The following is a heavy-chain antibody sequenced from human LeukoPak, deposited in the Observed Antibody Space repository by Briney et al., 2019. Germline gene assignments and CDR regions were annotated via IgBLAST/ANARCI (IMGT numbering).Heavy chain of an antibody. CDR2: FRSNANGVTT. CDR3: TRDVLSDFWSGYSPVDY. J-gene: IGHJ4*02. V-gene: IGHV3-49*03. Sequence: GGPLSFSGSASGFTLGVFLWVGLAPAQGRGREGWVFFRSNANGVTTEYAASMKGRFTISRDDSKSIAYLQMNSLKTEDTAVYYCTRDVLSDFWSGYSPVDYWGQGTLVTVSS. CDR1: GFTLGVFL. D-gene: IGHD3-3*01.